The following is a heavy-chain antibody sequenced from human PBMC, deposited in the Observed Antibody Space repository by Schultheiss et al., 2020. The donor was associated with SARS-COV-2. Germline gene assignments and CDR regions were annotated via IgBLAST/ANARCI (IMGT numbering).Heavy chain of an antibody. CDR3: ARGPLGYCSGGSCPTAYYFDY. Sequence: GGSLRLSCAASGFTFSSYGMHWVRQAPGKGLEWVGRIKSKTDGGTTDYAAPVKGRFTISRDDSKNTLYLQMNSLKTEDTAVYYCARGPLGYCSGGSCPTAYYFDYWGQGTLVTVSS. CDR2: IKSKTDGGTT. CDR1: GFTFSSYG. V-gene: IGHV3-15*01. J-gene: IGHJ4*02. D-gene: IGHD2-15*01.